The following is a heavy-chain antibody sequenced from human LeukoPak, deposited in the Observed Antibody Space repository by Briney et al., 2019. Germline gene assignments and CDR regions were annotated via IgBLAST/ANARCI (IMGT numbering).Heavy chain of an antibody. V-gene: IGHV1-2*02. CDR3: AKNPYEYYFDY. D-gene: IGHD5-12*01. CDR2: INPSSGDT. Sequence: ASVKVSCKASGYTLTGYYMHWVRLAPGQGLEWMGWINPSSGDTNYAQKFQGRVTMTRDTSISTAYMELSRLRSDDTAVYYCAKNPYEYYFDYWGQGTLVTVSS. J-gene: IGHJ4*02. CDR1: GYTLTGYY.